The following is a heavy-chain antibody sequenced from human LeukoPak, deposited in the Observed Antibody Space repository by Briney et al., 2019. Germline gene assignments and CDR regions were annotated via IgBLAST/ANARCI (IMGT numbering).Heavy chain of an antibody. J-gene: IGHJ4*02. CDR1: GFTFNCCG. V-gene: IGHV3-30*19. CDR3: ERDGVAY. Sequence: GRSLRLSCAASGFTFNCCGMYWVRQAPGKGLEWVAIISYDGTKKYYADSVKGRFTISRDNSKSTVYLQMNSLRVEDTAVYYCERDGVAYWGQGALVTVSS. CDR2: ISYDGTKK. D-gene: IGHD2-15*01.